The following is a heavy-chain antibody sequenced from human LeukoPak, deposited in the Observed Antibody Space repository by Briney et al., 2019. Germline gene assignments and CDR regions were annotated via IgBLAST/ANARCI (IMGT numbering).Heavy chain of an antibody. D-gene: IGHD6-19*01. J-gene: IGHJ4*02. CDR2: IFYTGTS. Sequence: SDTLSLTCVVSGASISSTGYYWGWIRQPPGQGLEWIGLIFYTGTSYYNPSLKSRVTMSVDTSKNQFSLKLSSVTVADTAVYYCSRDQVAGTRRLDYWGQGTLVTVSS. CDR1: GASISSTGYY. CDR3: SRDQVAGTRRLDY. V-gene: IGHV4-39*07.